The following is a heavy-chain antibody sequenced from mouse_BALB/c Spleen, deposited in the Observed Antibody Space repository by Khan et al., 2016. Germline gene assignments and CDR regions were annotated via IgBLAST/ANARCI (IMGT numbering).Heavy chain of an antibody. CDR1: GFTFSDYG. J-gene: IGHJ2*01. CDR2: ISNLAYSI. CDR3: ARDKEGFDY. V-gene: IGHV5-15*02. Sequence: EVELVESGGGLVQPGGSRKLSCAASGFTFSDYGMAWVRQAPGKGPEWVAFISNLAYSIYYADTVTGRSTISRENAKNTLYLEMSSLRSEDTAIYYCARDKEGFDYWGQGTTLTVSS.